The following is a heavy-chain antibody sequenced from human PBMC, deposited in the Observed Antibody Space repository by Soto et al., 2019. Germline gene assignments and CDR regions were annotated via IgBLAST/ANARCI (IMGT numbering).Heavy chain of an antibody. Sequence: GESLKISCKGSGYSFTSYWIGWVRQMPGKGLEWMGIIYPGDSDTRYSPSFQGQVTISADKSISTAYLQWSSLKASDTATYYCARSAGSYYYYYYYMDVWGKGTTVTVSS. V-gene: IGHV5-51*01. J-gene: IGHJ6*03. D-gene: IGHD3-10*01. CDR2: IYPGDSDT. CDR1: GYSFTSYW. CDR3: ARSAGSYYYYYYYMDV.